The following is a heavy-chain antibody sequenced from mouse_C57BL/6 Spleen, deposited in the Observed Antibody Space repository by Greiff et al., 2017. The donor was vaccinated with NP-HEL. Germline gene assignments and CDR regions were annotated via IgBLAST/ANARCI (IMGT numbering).Heavy chain of an antibody. CDR1: GYAFSSSW. D-gene: IGHD2-5*01. V-gene: IGHV1-82*01. Sequence: QVQLQQSGPELVKPGASVKISCKASGYAFSSSWMNWVKQRPGTGLEWIGRIYPGDGDTNYNGKFKGKATLTADKSSSTAYMQLSSLTSEDSAVYFCARKGYSKGDAMDYWGQGTSVTVSS. J-gene: IGHJ4*01. CDR2: IYPGDGDT. CDR3: ARKGYSKGDAMDY.